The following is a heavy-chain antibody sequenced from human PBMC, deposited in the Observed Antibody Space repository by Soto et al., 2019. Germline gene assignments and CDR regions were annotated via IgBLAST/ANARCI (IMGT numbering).Heavy chain of an antibody. Sequence: SETLSLTCTVSGGSISSYYWSWIRQPPGKGLEWIGYIYYSGSTNYNPSLKSRVTISVDTSKNQFSLKLSSVTAADTAVYYCARHKCRFAHFDYWGQGTLVTVSS. D-gene: IGHD3-10*01. CDR1: GGSISSYY. CDR2: IYYSGST. CDR3: ARHKCRFAHFDY. J-gene: IGHJ4*02. V-gene: IGHV4-59*08.